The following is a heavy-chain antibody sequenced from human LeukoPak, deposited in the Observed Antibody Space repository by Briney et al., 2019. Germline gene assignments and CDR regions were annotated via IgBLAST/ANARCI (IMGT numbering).Heavy chain of an antibody. Sequence: GGSLRLSCAASGFTFSSYAMSWVRQAPGKGLEWVSTISGSGGGVFYADSVKGRFTISRDNSKKTLYLQMNSLRAEDTAVYNCAKAAYYDSGTFLLDSWGLGTLVTVSP. V-gene: IGHV3-23*01. D-gene: IGHD3-10*01. CDR2: ISGSGGGV. CDR1: GFTFSSYA. J-gene: IGHJ4*02. CDR3: AKAAYYDSGTFLLDS.